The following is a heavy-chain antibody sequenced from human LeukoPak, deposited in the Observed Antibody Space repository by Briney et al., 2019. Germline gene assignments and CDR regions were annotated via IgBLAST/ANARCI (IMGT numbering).Heavy chain of an antibody. Sequence: ASVKVSCKASGYTFTGYYMHWVRQAPGQGLEWMGWINPNSGGTNYAQKFQGRVTMTRDTSISTAYMELSRLRSDDTAVYYCAREEHYDFWSGYSDYWGQGTLVTVSS. CDR3: AREEHYDFWSGYSDY. V-gene: IGHV1-2*02. CDR2: INPNSGGT. J-gene: IGHJ4*02. D-gene: IGHD3-3*01. CDR1: GYTFTGYY.